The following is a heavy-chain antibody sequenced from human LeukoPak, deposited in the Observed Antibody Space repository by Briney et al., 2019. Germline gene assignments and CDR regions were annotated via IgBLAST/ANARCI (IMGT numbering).Heavy chain of an antibody. CDR1: GGTFSSYA. J-gene: IGHJ4*02. D-gene: IGHD5-12*01. Sequence: SVKVSCKASGGTFSSYAISWVRQAPGQGLEWMGGIIPIFGTANYAQKFQGRVTITADESTSTAYMELSSLRSEDTAAYYCASGYSGISFDYWGQGTLVTVSS. V-gene: IGHV1-69*13. CDR3: ASGYSGISFDY. CDR2: IIPIFGTA.